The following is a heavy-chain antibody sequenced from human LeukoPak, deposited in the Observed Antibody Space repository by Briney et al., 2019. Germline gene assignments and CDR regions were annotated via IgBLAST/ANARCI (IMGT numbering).Heavy chain of an antibody. J-gene: IGHJ5*02. V-gene: IGHV4-61*02. CDR1: GGSFSSSSYY. CDR2: IYTSGST. Sequence: SETLSLTCTVSGGSFSSSSYYWSWIRQPAGKGLEWIGRIYTSGSTNYNPSLKSRVTMSVDTSKNQFSLKLSSVTAADTAVYYCARGEYYDILTGYYLLGWFDPWGQGTLVTVSS. D-gene: IGHD3-9*01. CDR3: ARGEYYDILTGYYLLGWFDP.